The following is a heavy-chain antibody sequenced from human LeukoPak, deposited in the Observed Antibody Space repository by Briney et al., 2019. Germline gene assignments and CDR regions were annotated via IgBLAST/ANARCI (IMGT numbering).Heavy chain of an antibody. CDR3: ASGDNDPLFDY. CDR2: IYYSGST. J-gene: IGHJ4*02. CDR1: GGSINTGGYY. D-gene: IGHD1-1*01. Sequence: SQTLSPTCTVSGGSINTGGYYWSWIRQHPGKGLEWIGSIYYSGSTSYNPSLKSRVTMSLDTSKNQFSLKLSSVTAADTAMYYCASGDNDPLFDYWGQGILVTVSS. V-gene: IGHV4-31*03.